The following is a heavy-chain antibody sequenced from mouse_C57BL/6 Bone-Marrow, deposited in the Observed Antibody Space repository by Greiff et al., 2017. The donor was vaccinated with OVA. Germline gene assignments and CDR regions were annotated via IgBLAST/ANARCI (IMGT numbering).Heavy chain of an antibody. Sequence: VQLQQSGAELVRPGASVKLSCTASGFNIKDDYMHWVKQRPEQGLEWIGWIDPENGDTEYASKFQGKATITADTSSNTAYLQLSSLTSVDTAVYYCTTPIYYEYDDAMDYWGQGTSVTVSS. J-gene: IGHJ4*01. CDR3: TTPIYYEYDDAMDY. CDR1: GFNIKDDY. CDR2: IDPENGDT. V-gene: IGHV14-4*01. D-gene: IGHD2-4*01.